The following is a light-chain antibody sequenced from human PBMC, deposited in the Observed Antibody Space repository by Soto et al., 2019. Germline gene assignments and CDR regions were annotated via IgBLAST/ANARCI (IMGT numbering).Light chain of an antibody. V-gene: IGKV3-11*01. Sequence: EIVSTQSPATLSLSPGERATLSCRASQSLSSYLAWYQQKPGQAPRLLIYDASNRATGIPARFSGSGSGTDFTLTISSLEPEDFAVYYCQQRSNWPPYTFGQGTKLEIK. J-gene: IGKJ2*01. CDR3: QQRSNWPPYT. CDR1: QSLSSY. CDR2: DAS.